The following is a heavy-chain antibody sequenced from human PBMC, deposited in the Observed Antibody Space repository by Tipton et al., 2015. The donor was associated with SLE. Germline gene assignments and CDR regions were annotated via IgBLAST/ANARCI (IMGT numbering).Heavy chain of an antibody. J-gene: IGHJ5*02. CDR1: GGSFSGYY. CDR2: IFYSGSS. D-gene: IGHD2-15*01. V-gene: IGHV4-39*01. Sequence: TLSLTCAVYGGSFSGYYWGWIRQPPGKGLEWIGSIFYSGSSYYNPSLKSRVTIYVDTSKNQFSLKLSSVTAADTAVYYCARQVTNRWHVVWFDPWGQGTLVTVSS. CDR3: ARQVTNRWHVVWFDP.